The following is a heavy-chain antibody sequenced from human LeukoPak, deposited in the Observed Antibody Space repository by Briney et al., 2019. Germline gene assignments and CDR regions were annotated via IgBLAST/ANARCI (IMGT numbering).Heavy chain of an antibody. J-gene: IGHJ4*02. CDR2: IIPIFGTA. CDR1: GGAFSSYA. Sequence: SVKVSCKASGGAFSSYAISWVRQAPGQGLEWMGRIIPIFGTANYAQKFQGRVTITTDESTSTAYMELSSLRSDDTAVYYCAVVDPTGKFDYWGQGTLVTVSS. V-gene: IGHV1-69*05. D-gene: IGHD1-14*01. CDR3: AVVDPTGKFDY.